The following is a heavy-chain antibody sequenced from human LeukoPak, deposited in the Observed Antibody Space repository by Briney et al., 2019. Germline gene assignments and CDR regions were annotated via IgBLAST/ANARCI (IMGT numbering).Heavy chain of an antibody. D-gene: IGHD3-10*01. CDR1: GFTFSSYG. Sequence: PGGSLRLSCAASGFTFSSYGMHWGRQAPGKGLEWVAVISYDGRNKYYADSVRRVFTISRDNSKNTLYLQMNSLRAEDTAVYYCAKGDVRGIIISYWGQGTLVTVSS. V-gene: IGHV3-30*18. J-gene: IGHJ4*02. CDR2: ISYDGRNK. CDR3: AKGDVRGIIISY.